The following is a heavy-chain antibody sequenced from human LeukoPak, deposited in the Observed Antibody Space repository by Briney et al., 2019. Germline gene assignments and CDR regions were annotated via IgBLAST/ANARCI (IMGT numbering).Heavy chain of an antibody. CDR1: GGTFSSYA. D-gene: IGHD6-19*01. Sequence: ASVKVSCKASGGTFSSYAISRVRQAPGQGLEWMGGIIPIFGTANYAQKFQGRVTITADKSASTAYMELSSLRSEDTAVYYCAREGGWHDAFDIWGQGTMVTVSS. CDR3: AREGGWHDAFDI. CDR2: IIPIFGTA. V-gene: IGHV1-69*06. J-gene: IGHJ3*02.